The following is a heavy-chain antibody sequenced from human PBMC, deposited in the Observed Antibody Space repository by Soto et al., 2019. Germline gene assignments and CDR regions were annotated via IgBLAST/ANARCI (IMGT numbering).Heavy chain of an antibody. V-gene: IGHV4-31*03. CDR2: IYYSGST. Sequence: PSETLSLTCTVSGGSISSGGYYWSWIRQHPGKGLEWIGCIYYSGSTYYNPSLKSRVTISVDTSKNQFSLKVNSMTAADTAVYYCARYRREAVAGYTLDYWGQGILVTVSS. J-gene: IGHJ4*02. D-gene: IGHD6-13*01. CDR3: ARYRREAVAGYTLDY. CDR1: GGSISSGGYY.